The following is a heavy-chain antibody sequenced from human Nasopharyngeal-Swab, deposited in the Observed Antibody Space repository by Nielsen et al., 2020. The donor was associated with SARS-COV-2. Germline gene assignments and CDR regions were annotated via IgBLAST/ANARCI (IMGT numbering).Heavy chain of an antibody. J-gene: IGHJ4*02. V-gene: IGHV3-21*01. CDR3: ALGPSVGYGHPFDY. CDR1: GFTFSSYS. D-gene: IGHD5-12*01. Sequence: GESLKISCAASGFTFSSYSMNWVRQAPGKGLEWVSSISSSSSYIYYADSVKGRFTISRDNAKNSLYLQMNSLRAEDTAVYYCALGPSVGYGHPFDYWGQGTLVTVSS. CDR2: ISSSSSYI.